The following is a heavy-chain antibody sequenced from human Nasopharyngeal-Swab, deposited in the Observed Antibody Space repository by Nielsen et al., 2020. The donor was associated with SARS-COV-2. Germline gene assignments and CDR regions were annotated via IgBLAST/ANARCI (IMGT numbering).Heavy chain of an antibody. CDR2: ISYDGSNK. D-gene: IGHD6-19*01. CDR1: GFTFSSYG. Sequence: GESLTISCAASGFTFSSYGMHWVRQAPGQGLEWVAVISYDGSNKYYADSVKGRFTISRDNSKNTLYLQMNSLRAEDTAVYYCAKDTSGWYLDYWGQGTLVTVSS. J-gene: IGHJ4*02. V-gene: IGHV3-30*18. CDR3: AKDTSGWYLDY.